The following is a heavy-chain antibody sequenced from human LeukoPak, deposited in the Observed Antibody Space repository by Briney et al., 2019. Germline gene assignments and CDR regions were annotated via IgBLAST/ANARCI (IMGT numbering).Heavy chain of an antibody. D-gene: IGHD2-8*01. CDR3: ARVWVYRYDPTPFDY. J-gene: IGHJ4*02. Sequence: ASVKVSCKASGYTFSSYDINWVRQATGQGLEWMGWINPNSGGTNYAQKLQGRVTMTTDTSTSTAYMELRSLRSDDTAVYYCARVWVYRYDPTPFDYWGQGTLVTVSS. V-gene: IGHV1-18*01. CDR1: GYTFSSYD. CDR2: INPNSGGT.